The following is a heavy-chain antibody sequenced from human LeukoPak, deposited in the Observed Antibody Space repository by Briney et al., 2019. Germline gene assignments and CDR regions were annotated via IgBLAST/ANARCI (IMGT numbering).Heavy chain of an antibody. Sequence: PGGSLRLSCAASGFTFDDYAMHWVRRAPGKGLEWVSSISSSSSYIYYADSVKGRFTISRDNANNSLYLQMNSLRAEDTTVYYCARGDSGGMDYWGQGTLVTVSS. V-gene: IGHV3-21*01. CDR3: ARGDSGGMDY. J-gene: IGHJ4*02. CDR2: ISSSSSYI. CDR1: GFTFDDYA. D-gene: IGHD3-16*01.